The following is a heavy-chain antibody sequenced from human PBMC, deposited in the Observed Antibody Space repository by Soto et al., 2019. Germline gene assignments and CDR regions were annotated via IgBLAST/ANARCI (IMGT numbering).Heavy chain of an antibody. CDR3: ARRGYSHGYFDL. CDR2: IFYTGST. D-gene: IGHD5-18*01. Sequence: PSETLSLTCSVSGGSIVSTSYYFFGIRQRPWSELEWIGNIFYTGSTFYNPSLESRLTISVATSKNQFSLTLRSMTAADTAVYYCARRGYSHGYFDLWGQGSLVTVSS. V-gene: IGHV4-39*01. J-gene: IGHJ4*02. CDR1: GGSIVSTSYY.